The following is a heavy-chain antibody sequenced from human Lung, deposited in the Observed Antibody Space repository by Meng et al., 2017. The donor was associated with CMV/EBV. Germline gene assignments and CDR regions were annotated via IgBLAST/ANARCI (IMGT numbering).Heavy chain of an antibody. Sequence: SCAASGFTFSDYEMYWVRQAPGKGLEWISYIGGSGASKYYAESVKGRFTMSRDNVDDSLYLQMNSLSPDDTATYYCARGKRKGGNFPFFHYDMDVWGQGTTVTVSS. V-gene: IGHV3-48*03. CDR3: ARGKRKGGNFPFFHYDMDV. D-gene: IGHD4-23*01. CDR2: IGGSGASK. CDR1: GFTFSDYE. J-gene: IGHJ6*02.